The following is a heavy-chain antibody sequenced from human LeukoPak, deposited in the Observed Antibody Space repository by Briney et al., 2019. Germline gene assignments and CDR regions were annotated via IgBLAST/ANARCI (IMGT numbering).Heavy chain of an antibody. D-gene: IGHD2/OR15-2a*01. CDR3: ARDLGLSGPNNWFDP. J-gene: IGHJ5*02. V-gene: IGHV4-39*02. Sequence: SETLSLTCTVSGDSISTSNSYWGWIRQPPGKGLEWIGSIYYSGNTYYNASLKSRVTISVDTSKNQFSLKLTSVTAADTAVYYCARDLGLSGPNNWFDPWGQGTLVTVSS. CDR2: IYYSGNT. CDR1: GDSISTSNSY.